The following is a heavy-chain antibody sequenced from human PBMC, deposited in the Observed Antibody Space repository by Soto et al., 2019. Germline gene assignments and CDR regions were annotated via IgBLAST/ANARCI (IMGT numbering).Heavy chain of an antibody. CDR2: ISSSSSAI. Sequence: GGSLRLSCAASGFTFSSHSMNWVRQAPGKGLEWVSYISSSSSAIYYADSVKGRFTISRDNAKSSLFLQMNSLRDEDTAVYYCAREQYYYDSTGYYFIDYCGQGTLVTVYS. J-gene: IGHJ4*02. CDR3: AREQYYYDSTGYYFIDY. CDR1: GFTFSSHS. D-gene: IGHD3-22*01. V-gene: IGHV3-48*02.